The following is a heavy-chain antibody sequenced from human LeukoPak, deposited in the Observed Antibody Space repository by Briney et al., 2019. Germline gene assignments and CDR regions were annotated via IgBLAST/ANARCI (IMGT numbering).Heavy chain of an antibody. CDR3: ARDRHEGYYYYGMDV. CDR2: IYHSGST. Sequence: SSETLSLTCAVSGDSISSNNWWSWVRQPPGKGLEWIGEIYHSGSTNYNPSLKSRVTISLDKSKNQFSLKLSSVTAADTAVYYCARDRHEGYYYYGMDVWGQGTTVTVSS. J-gene: IGHJ6*02. V-gene: IGHV4-4*02. CDR1: GDSISSNNW.